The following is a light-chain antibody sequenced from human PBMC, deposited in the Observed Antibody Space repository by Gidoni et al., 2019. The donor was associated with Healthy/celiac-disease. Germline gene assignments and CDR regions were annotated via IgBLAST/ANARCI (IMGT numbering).Light chain of an antibody. CDR1: QSVSSY. CDR2: DAS. Sequence: EIVLTQPPATLSLSPGERATLSCRASQSVSSYLAWYQQKPGQAPRLLIYDASNRATGIPARFSGSGSGTDFTHTISSLEPEDFAVYYCQQRSNWPPGYTFGQGTKLEIK. V-gene: IGKV3-11*01. J-gene: IGKJ2*01. CDR3: QQRSNWPPGYT.